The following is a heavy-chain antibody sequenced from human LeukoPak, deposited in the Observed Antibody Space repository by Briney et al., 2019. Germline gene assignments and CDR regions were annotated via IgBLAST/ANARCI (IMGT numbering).Heavy chain of an antibody. CDR1: GFTFSDYY. D-gene: IGHD3-10*01. J-gene: IGHJ3*02. Sequence: GGSLRLSCAASGFTFSDYYMSWIRQAPGKGLEWVSYISSSGSTIYYADSLKGRFTISRDNSKNTLYLQMNSLRAEDTALYYCAKDLTYYYGLGSSTNAFDIWGQGTMVTVSS. CDR2: ISSSGSTI. CDR3: AKDLTYYYGLGSSTNAFDI. V-gene: IGHV3-11*01.